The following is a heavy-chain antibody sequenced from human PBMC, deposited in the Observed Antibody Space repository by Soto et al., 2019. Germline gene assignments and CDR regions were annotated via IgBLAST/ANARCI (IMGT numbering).Heavy chain of an antibody. V-gene: IGHV5-51*01. CDR3: ARLTNIFDFDY. Sequence: PGESLKISCRGTGYNFTKNWIGWVRQMPGKGLEWMGIIYPGDSDTRYSPSFQGQVTISADKSISTAYLQWSSLKASDTAMYHCARLTNIFDFDYWGHGTLVTVSS. J-gene: IGHJ4*01. D-gene: IGHD2-21*01. CDR2: IYPGDSDT. CDR1: GYNFTKNW.